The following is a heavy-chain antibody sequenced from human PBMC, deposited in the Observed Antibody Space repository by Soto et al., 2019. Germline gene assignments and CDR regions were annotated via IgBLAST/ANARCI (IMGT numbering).Heavy chain of an antibody. J-gene: IGHJ3*02. CDR2: MHYTGFS. Sequence: SETLSLTCSFSGDSVTSHYLTWIRQSPEKGLEWIGYMHYTGFSHYNPSLKSRLTISVDTSKNQFSLTLTSVTAADTAIYYCARSIFRATDAFDIWGQGTMVTVSS. CDR1: GDSVTSHY. CDR3: ARSIFRATDAFDI. V-gene: IGHV4-59*02. D-gene: IGHD3-3*01.